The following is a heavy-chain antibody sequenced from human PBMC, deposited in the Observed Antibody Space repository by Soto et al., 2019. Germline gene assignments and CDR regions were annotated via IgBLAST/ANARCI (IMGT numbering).Heavy chain of an antibody. V-gene: IGHV4-59*12. D-gene: IGHD1-26*01. CDR1: GVSISSSY. CDR3: VRLIGNSWLDF. Sequence: SETLSLTCTVSGVSISSSYWSWIRQPPGKGLEWTGYIYHSGSTNYNPSLKSRVTISVDTSKNQFSLHLNSVTPEDTAVYYCVRLIGNSWLDFWGQGTLVTVSS. J-gene: IGHJ5*01. CDR2: IYHSGST.